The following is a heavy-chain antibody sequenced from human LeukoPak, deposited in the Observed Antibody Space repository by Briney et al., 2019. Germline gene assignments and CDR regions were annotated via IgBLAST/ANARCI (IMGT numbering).Heavy chain of an antibody. V-gene: IGHV1-18*01. D-gene: IGHD4-11*01. CDR1: GYTFTSYG. CDR3: ARDAPMTTVTTGPDDAFDI. CDR2: ISAYNGNT. J-gene: IGHJ3*02. Sequence: GASVKVSCKASGYTFTSYGVTWVRQAPGQGLEWMGWISAYNGNTNYAQKLQGRVTMTTDTSTSTAYMELRSLRSDDTAVYYCARDAPMTTVTTGPDDAFDIWGQGTMVTVSS.